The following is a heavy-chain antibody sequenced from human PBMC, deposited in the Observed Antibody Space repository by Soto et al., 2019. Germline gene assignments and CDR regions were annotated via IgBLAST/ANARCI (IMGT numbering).Heavy chain of an antibody. Sequence: QGLLAQSGTAVKKPGASVKVACKASGYLFTSNGISWVRQAPGQGLECLGWISAYNGDTKYAQRLQGRVTMTTDTSTSTAYLELRSLRSDDTAVYYCARPSPRRVISALDIWGQGTMVIVSS. CDR3: ARPSPRRVISALDI. J-gene: IGHJ3*02. V-gene: IGHV1-18*04. CDR2: ISAYNGDT. CDR1: GYLFTSNG. D-gene: IGHD3-3*02.